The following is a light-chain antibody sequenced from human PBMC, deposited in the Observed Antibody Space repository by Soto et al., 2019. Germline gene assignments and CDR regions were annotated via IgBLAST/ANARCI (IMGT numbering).Light chain of an antibody. CDR1: QDISDY. CDR2: AAS. CDR3: QQTYRIPYT. V-gene: IGKV1-39*01. J-gene: IGKJ2*01. Sequence: DIQMTQSPSSLSASVGDRVTITCRASQDISDYLNWYQQRPGQAPKLLIYAASNLQSGVPSRFTGSESGTDFTLTISSLQPEDVATFYCQQTYRIPYTFGQGTRVEI.